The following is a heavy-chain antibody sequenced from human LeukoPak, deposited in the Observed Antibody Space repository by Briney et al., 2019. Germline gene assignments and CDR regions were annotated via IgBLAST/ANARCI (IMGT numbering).Heavy chain of an antibody. D-gene: IGHD3-16*01. Sequence: ASVKVSCKASGYTFTSYAMHWVRQAPGQRPEWMGWINAGNGNTKYSQKFQGRVTITRDTSASTAYMELSSLRSEDTAVYYCARERYDYVWGRVFDYWGQGTLVTVSS. V-gene: IGHV1-3*01. J-gene: IGHJ4*02. CDR3: ARERYDYVWGRVFDY. CDR2: INAGNGNT. CDR1: GYTFTSYA.